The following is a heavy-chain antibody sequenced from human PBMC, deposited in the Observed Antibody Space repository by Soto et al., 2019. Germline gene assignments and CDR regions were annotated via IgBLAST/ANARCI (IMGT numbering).Heavy chain of an antibody. V-gene: IGHV1-69*01. CDR2: IIPIFGTT. CDR3: ARGRKGGVRLPFFDF. CDR1: GDTFSSYA. Sequence: QVQLVQSGAEVKKPGSSVKVSCQASGDTFSSYAFSWVRQAPGQGLEWMGGIIPIFGTTNYAQNSQGRISITAGDSTSTACMELNSLKSNDSAIYYCARGRKGGVRLPFFDFWGPGTLVTVTS. D-gene: IGHD3-3*01. J-gene: IGHJ4*02.